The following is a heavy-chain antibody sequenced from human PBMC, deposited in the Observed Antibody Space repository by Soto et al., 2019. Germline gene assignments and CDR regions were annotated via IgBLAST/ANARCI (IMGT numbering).Heavy chain of an antibody. CDR1: GGSISSGGYY. J-gene: IGHJ6*03. CDR2: IYYSGST. D-gene: IGHD3-3*01. V-gene: IGHV4-61*08. CDR3: AVRYYDFWSGYYYMDV. Sequence: PSETLSLTCTVSGGSISSGGYYWSWIRQHPGKRLEWIGYIYYSGSTNYNPSLKSRVTISVDTSKNQFSLKLSSVTAADTAVYYCAVRYYDFWSGYYYMDVWGKGTTVTVSS.